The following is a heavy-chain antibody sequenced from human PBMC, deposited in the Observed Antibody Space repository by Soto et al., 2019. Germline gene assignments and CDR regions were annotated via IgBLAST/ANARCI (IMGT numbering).Heavy chain of an antibody. V-gene: IGHV3-30*18. Sequence: QVQLVESGGGVVQPGRSLRLSCAASGFTFSSYGIHWVRQAPGKGLEGVAVISYDGTNKYYADSVKGRFTISRDNSKNTLYLQMNSLRAEDTAVYYCAKGYGGSSWFIGDYWGQGTLVTVSS. CDR2: ISYDGTNK. D-gene: IGHD6-13*01. CDR3: AKGYGGSSWFIGDY. J-gene: IGHJ4*02. CDR1: GFTFSSYG.